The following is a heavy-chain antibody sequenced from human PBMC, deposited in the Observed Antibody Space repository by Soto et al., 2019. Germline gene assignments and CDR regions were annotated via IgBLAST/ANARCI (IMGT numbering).Heavy chain of an antibody. CDR1: GYTFTGYY. CDR3: ASGRSIAVAGTRCY. V-gene: IGHV1-2*02. CDR2: SKPNSDGT. D-gene: IGHD6-19*01. J-gene: IGHJ4*02. Sequence: QVQLVQSGAEVKKPGASVKVSCKASGYTFTGYYMHCVRQATGQGLEWMGGSKPNSDGTNYAQKFQGRVTITRDTSISPAYIEMSRLRSDGTAVYYCASGRSIAVAGTRCYWGQGTLGTVSS.